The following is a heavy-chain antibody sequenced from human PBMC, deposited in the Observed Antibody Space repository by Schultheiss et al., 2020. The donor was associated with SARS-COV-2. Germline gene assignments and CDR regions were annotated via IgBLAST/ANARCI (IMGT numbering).Heavy chain of an antibody. J-gene: IGHJ4*02. V-gene: IGHV4-34*01. D-gene: IGHD3-3*01. CDR1: GGSFSGYY. CDR2: IYYSGST. CDR3: ASSGPYDFWSGYHPPYFDY. Sequence: SETLSLTCAVYGGSFSGYYWSWIRQPPGKGLEWIGYIYYSGSTYYNPSLKSRVTISVDKSKNQFSLKLSSVTAADTAVYYCASSGPYDFWSGYHPPYFDYWGQGTLVTVSS.